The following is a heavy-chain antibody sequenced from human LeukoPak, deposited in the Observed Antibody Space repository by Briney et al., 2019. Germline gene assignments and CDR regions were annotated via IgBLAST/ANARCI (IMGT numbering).Heavy chain of an antibody. CDR1: GGSFSDYN. D-gene: IGHD4-17*01. CDR3: ARLSGDYKVYYFDY. Sequence: SETLSLTCAVFGGSFSDYNWTWIRQPPGKGLEWIAEINHSGSTYYNPSLRSRVTISLDTSKSQFSLKLSSVTAADTAVYYCARLSGDYKVYYFDYWGQGALVTVSS. V-gene: IGHV4-34*01. J-gene: IGHJ4*02. CDR2: INHSGST.